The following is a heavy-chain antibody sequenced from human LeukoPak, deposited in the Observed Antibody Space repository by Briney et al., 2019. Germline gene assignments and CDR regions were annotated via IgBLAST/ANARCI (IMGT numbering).Heavy chain of an antibody. CDR1: GFTFSSYA. V-gene: IGHV3-23*01. CDR2: ISGSGGST. Sequence: PGGSLRLSCAASGFTFSSYAMSWVRQAPGKGLEWVSAISGSGGSTYYADSVKGRFTISRDNAKNSLYLQMNSLRAEDTAVYYCARSDGYYYYMDVWGKGTTVTVSS. J-gene: IGHJ6*03. CDR3: ARSDGYYYYMDV.